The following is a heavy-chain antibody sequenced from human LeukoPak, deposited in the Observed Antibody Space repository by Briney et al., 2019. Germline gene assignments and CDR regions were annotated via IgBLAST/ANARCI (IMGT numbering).Heavy chain of an antibody. V-gene: IGHV1-24*01. D-gene: IGHD3-3*01. CDR2: FDPEDGET. CDR1: GYTFTGYY. J-gene: IGHJ3*02. Sequence: ASVKVSCKASGYTFTGYYMHWVRQAPGKGLEWMGGFDPEDGETIYAQKFQGRVTMTEDTSTDTAYMELSSLRSEDTAVYYCATGERPTYYDFWSGYYRGVAFDIWGQGTMVTVSS. CDR3: ATGERPTYYDFWSGYYRGVAFDI.